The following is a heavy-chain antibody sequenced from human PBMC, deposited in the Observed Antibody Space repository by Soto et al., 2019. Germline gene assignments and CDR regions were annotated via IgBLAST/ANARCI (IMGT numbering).Heavy chain of an antibody. D-gene: IGHD4-17*01. Sequence: SVKVSCKASGGTFSSYAISWVRQAPGQGLEWMGGIIPIFGTVNYAQKFQGRVTITADESTSTAYMELSSLRSEDTAVYYCAVTVTAAAFDIWGQGTMVTVSS. CDR1: GGTFSSYA. CDR3: AVTVTAAAFDI. CDR2: IIPIFGTV. J-gene: IGHJ3*02. V-gene: IGHV1-69*13.